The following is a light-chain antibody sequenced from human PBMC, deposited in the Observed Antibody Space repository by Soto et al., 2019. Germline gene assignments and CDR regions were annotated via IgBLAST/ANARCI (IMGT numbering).Light chain of an antibody. Sequence: QSALTQPASLSGSPGQSITISCTGTSSDVGGYNYVSWYQQHPGKAPKFMIYDVSNRPSGVSNRFSGSKSGNTASLTISGLQAEDEADYYCCSYTTSNTRQIVFGTGTKVTV. CDR2: DVS. J-gene: IGLJ1*01. CDR1: SSDVGGYNY. V-gene: IGLV2-14*01. CDR3: CSYTTSNTRQIV.